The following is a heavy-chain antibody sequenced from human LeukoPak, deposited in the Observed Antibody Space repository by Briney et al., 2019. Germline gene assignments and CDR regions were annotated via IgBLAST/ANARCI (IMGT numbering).Heavy chain of an antibody. V-gene: IGHV1-69*10. CDR2: IIPILGIA. J-gene: IGHJ4*02. CDR1: GGTFSSYA. D-gene: IGHD2-2*01. Sequence: ASVRVSCTASGGTFSSYAISWVRQAPGQGLEWMGRIIPILGIANYAQKFQGRVTITADKSTSTAYMELSSLRSEDTAVYYCARGLSSPPLDYWGQGTLVTVSS. CDR3: ARGLSSPPLDY.